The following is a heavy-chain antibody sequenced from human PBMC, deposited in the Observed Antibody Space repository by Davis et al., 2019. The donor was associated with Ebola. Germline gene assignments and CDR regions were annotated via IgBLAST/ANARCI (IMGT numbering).Heavy chain of an antibody. J-gene: IGHJ6*02. CDR3: ARVHRTGVDFWSGSPGYCGMDV. V-gene: IGHV3-33*08. D-gene: IGHD3-3*01. CDR2: IWYDGSNK. Sequence: PAGSLTLSCPASGFTFSTYGMHWVRQAPGQRLEWVAVIWYDGSNKYYADSVKVRFTISRDNSKNTLYLQVNSLRAEDTAVYYCARVHRTGVDFWSGSPGYCGMDVWGQGTTVTVSS. CDR1: GFTFSTYG.